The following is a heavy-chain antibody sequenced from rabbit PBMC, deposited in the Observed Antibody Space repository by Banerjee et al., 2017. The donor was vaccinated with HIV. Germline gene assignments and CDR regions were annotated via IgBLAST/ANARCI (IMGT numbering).Heavy chain of an antibody. CDR2: IDPVFGSK. Sequence: QDQLVESGGGLVQPGGSLKLSCKASGFDFSSYGMSWVRQAPGKGLEWIGYIDPVFGSKYYASWVNGRFTISSHNAQNTLYLQLNSLTAADTATYFCARDTWHFKLWGPGTLVTVS. CDR1: GFDFSSYG. D-gene: IGHD3-1*01. J-gene: IGHJ4*01. V-gene: IGHV1S47*01. CDR3: ARDTWHFKL.